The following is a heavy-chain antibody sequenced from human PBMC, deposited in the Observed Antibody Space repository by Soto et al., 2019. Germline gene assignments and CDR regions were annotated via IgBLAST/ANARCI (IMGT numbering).Heavy chain of an antibody. V-gene: IGHV1-18*01. J-gene: IGHJ4*02. CDR2: ISAYNGNT. CDR1: GYTFTSYG. CDR3: ARARYFDWLLDDFYY. Sequence: GASVKVSCKASGYTFTSYGISWVRQAPGQGLEWMGWISAYNGNTNYAQKLQGRVTMTTDTSTSTAYMELRSLRSDDTAVYYCARARYFDWLLDDFYYWGQGTLVTVSS. D-gene: IGHD3-9*01.